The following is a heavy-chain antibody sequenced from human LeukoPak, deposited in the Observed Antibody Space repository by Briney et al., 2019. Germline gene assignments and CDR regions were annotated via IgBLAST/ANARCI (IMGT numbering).Heavy chain of an antibody. V-gene: IGHV3-23*01. Sequence: PGGSLRLSCAASGFTFSSYAMSWVRQAPGKGLEWVSAISGSGGSTYYADSVKGRFTISRDDSKNTLYLQMNSLRAEDTAVYYCAKDLVGQWLVPFDYWGQGTLVTVSS. CDR1: GFTFSSYA. CDR3: AKDLVGQWLVPFDY. D-gene: IGHD6-19*01. J-gene: IGHJ4*02. CDR2: ISGSGGST.